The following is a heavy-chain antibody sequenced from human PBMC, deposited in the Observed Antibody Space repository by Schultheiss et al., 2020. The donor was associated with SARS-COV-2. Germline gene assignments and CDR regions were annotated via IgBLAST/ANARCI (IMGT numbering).Heavy chain of an antibody. CDR3: ARVYNPHEYYYYYYMDV. D-gene: IGHD1-1*01. CDR2: ISYDGSNK. J-gene: IGHJ6*03. Sequence: GGSLRLSCAASGFTFSSYAMHWVRQAPGKGLEWVAVISYDGSNKYYADSVKGRFTISRDNSKNTLYLQMNSLRAEDTAVYYCARVYNPHEYYYYYYMDVWGKGTTVTVSS. V-gene: IGHV3-30*04. CDR1: GFTFSSYA.